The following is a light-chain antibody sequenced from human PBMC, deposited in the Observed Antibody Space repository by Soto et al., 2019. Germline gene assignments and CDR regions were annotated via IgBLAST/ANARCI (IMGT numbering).Light chain of an antibody. Sequence: QSALTQTASVSGSPGQSITISCTGTSSDVGGYNYVSWYQQLPDKAPKLMIYEVTNRPSGISNRFSASKSGNTASLTISGLQAEDEADYYCSSYTKNRTVIFGGRTKLTVL. CDR2: EVT. CDR3: SSYTKNRTVI. V-gene: IGLV2-14*01. CDR1: SSDVGGYNY. J-gene: IGLJ2*01.